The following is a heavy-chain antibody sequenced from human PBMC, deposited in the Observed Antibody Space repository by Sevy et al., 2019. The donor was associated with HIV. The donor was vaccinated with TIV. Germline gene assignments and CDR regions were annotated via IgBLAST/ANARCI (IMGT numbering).Heavy chain of an antibody. CDR1: GGSISSGDYY. CDR3: ARWNYYGSWTYGRPHDY. Sequence: SETLSLTCTVSGGSISSGDYYWSWIRQPPGKGLEYIGYIYYSGSTYYNPSLKSRVTISLDTSKHQFSLKLSSVTAADTAVYFCARWNYYGSWTYGRPHDYWGQGTLVTVSS. CDR2: IYYSGST. D-gene: IGHD3-10*01. J-gene: IGHJ4*02. V-gene: IGHV4-30-4*01.